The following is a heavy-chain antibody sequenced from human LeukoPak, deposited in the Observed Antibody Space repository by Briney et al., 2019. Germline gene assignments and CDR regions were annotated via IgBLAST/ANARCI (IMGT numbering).Heavy chain of an antibody. CDR2: ISSSSSYI. D-gene: IGHD3-10*01. Sequence: GGSLRLSCAASGFTFSSYSMNWVRQAPGKGLEWVSSISSSSSYIYYADSVKGRFTISRDNAKNSLYLQMNSLRAEDTAVYYCASVGWFGELFVDYWGQGTLVTVSS. CDR1: GFTFSSYS. J-gene: IGHJ4*02. CDR3: ASVGWFGELFVDY. V-gene: IGHV3-21*01.